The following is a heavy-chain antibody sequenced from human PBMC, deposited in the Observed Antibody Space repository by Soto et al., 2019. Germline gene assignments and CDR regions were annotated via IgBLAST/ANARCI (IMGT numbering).Heavy chain of an antibody. CDR3: ASSSSVVFGTDAFDI. J-gene: IGHJ3*02. CDR1: GGTFSSYT. Sequence: SVTVSCKASGGTFSSYTISWVRQVPGQGLEWMGRIIPILGIANYAQKFQGRVTITADKSTSTAYMELSSLRSEDTAVYYCASSSSVVFGTDAFDIWGQGTMVTVSS. CDR2: IIPILGIA. D-gene: IGHD2-15*01. V-gene: IGHV1-69*02.